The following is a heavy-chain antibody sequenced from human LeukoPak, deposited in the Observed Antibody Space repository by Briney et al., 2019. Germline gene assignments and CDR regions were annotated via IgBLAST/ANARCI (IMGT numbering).Heavy chain of an antibody. J-gene: IGHJ4*02. CDR3: TTYGSGRKFDY. D-gene: IGHD3-10*01. CDR2: IESKTDGGTT. Sequence: PGRSLRLSCAASGFSFSDTWMSWVRQIPGKGLEWVGRIESKTDGGTTDYAAPVKGRFTISRDDSTNTLYLQMNSLKSEDTAVYYCTTYGSGRKFDYWGQGILVTVSS. V-gene: IGHV3-15*04. CDR1: GFSFSDTW.